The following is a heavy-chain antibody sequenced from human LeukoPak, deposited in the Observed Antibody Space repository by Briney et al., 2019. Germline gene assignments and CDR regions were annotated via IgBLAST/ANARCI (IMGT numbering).Heavy chain of an antibody. V-gene: IGHV4-59*01. D-gene: IGHD1-26*01. CDR1: GGSISSYY. J-gene: IGHJ1*01. Sequence: SETLSLTCTVSGGSISSYYWSWIRQPPGKGLGWIGYIYYSGSTNYNPSLKSRVTISVDTSKIQFSLKLSSVTAADTAVYYCAKTGIVGATPYFQHWGQGTLVTVSS. CDR2: IYYSGST. CDR3: AKTGIVGATPYFQH.